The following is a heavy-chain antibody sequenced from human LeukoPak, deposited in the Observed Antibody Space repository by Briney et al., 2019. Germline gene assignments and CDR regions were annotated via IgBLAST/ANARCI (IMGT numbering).Heavy chain of an antibody. CDR1: GFSLSTSGMR. D-gene: IGHD4-17*01. CDR2: IDWDDDK. CDR3: ARIPTYGDYAYFDY. Sequence: SGPALVKPTQTLTLTCTFSGFSLSTSGMRVSWIRQPPGKALEWLARIDWDDDKFYNTSLKTRLTISKDTSKNQVVLTMTNMDPVDTATYYCARIPTYGDYAYFDYWGQGTPVTVSS. V-gene: IGHV2-70*04. J-gene: IGHJ4*02.